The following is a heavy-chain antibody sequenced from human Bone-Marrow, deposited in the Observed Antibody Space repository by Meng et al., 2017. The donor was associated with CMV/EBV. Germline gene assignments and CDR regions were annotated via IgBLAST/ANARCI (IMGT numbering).Heavy chain of an antibody. V-gene: IGHV4-34*01. CDR2: INQSGST. CDR3: ATGARVVPAAIRHFQH. CDR1: GGSFSSYY. Sequence: ESLKISCAVYGGSFSSYYWSWIRQPPGKGLEWIGEINQSGSTNYNPPLKSRLTISVDTSKNHFSLKLSSVTAADTAVYYCATGARVVPAAIRHFQHWGQGTLVTVSS. J-gene: IGHJ1*01. D-gene: IGHD2-2*02.